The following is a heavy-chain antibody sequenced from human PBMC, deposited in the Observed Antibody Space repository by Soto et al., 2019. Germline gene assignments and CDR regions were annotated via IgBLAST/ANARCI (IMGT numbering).Heavy chain of an antibody. CDR2: IHHSETT. CDR3: ARVSGSYYYGMDV. Sequence: SETLSLTCAVSGASVISTKWWSWVRQSPGKGLEWIGEIHHSETTNYNPSLESRVTISVDKSKNQFSLKLSSVTAADTAVYYCARVSGSYYYGMDVWGQGTTVTVSS. D-gene: IGHD1-26*01. CDR1: GASVISTKW. J-gene: IGHJ6*02. V-gene: IGHV4-4*02.